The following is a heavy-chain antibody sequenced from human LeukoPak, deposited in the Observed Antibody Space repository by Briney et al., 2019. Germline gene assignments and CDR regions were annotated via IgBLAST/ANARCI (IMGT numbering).Heavy chain of an antibody. J-gene: IGHJ4*02. CDR2: IYYSGTT. Sequence: SETLSLTCTVSGGSISSTTYYWGWIRQPPGERLEWIGTIYYSGTTSYNPSLKSRVTMSVDTSKNQFSLKLSSVTAADTGVYYCGRQRAGATDYWGQGTLVTVSS. CDR3: GRQRAGATDY. D-gene: IGHD1-26*01. V-gene: IGHV4-39*01. CDR1: GGSISSTTYY.